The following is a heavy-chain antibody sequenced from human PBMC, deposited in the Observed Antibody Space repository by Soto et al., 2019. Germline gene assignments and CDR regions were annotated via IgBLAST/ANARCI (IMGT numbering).Heavy chain of an antibody. CDR3: ASGGGVGVAGSAAFDM. D-gene: IGHD3-3*01. V-gene: IGHV1-2*02. CDR1: GYPVTAYY. J-gene: IGHJ3*02. CDR2: INPATGAA. Sequence: QLHLVQSGAVVKKPGASVTVSCSASGYPVTAYYMHWVRQAPGRGLEWMGGINPATGAAKYTQTFQGRVTMPRDTSTSTVLMELSGLASEDTAVFYCASGGGVGVAGSAAFDMWGQGTLVTVSS.